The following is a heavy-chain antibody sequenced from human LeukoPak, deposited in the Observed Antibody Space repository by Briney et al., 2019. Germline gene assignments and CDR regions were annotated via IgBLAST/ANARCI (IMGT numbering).Heavy chain of an antibody. CDR3: ARGSRPGRYFDMDV. V-gene: IGHV4-38-2*02. Sequence: SETLSLTCTVSNYSISSAYYWGWIRQPPGKGLEWIGSIAHGGRPYYNPSLKSRVTISVDTSKNQFSLKLSSVTAADTAVYYCARGSRPGRYFDMDVWGKGTTVTVSS. D-gene: IGHD3-9*01. CDR1: NYSISSAYY. CDR2: IAHGGRP. J-gene: IGHJ6*03.